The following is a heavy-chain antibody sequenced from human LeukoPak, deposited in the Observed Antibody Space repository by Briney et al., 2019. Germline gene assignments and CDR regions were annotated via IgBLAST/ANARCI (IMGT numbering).Heavy chain of an antibody. D-gene: IGHD4-17*01. V-gene: IGHV3-21*04. Sequence: GGSLRLSCAASGFTFSSYSMNWVRQAPGKGLEWVSSISSGSSYIYYADSVKGRFTISRDNSKNTLYLQMNSLRAEDTAVYYCAPGHDYAFYYYGMDVWGQGTTVTVSS. CDR3: APGHDYAFYYYGMDV. CDR1: GFTFSSYS. CDR2: ISSGSSYI. J-gene: IGHJ6*02.